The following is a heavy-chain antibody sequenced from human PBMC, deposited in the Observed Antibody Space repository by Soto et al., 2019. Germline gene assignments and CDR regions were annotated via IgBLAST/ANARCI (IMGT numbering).Heavy chain of an antibody. J-gene: IGHJ2*01. D-gene: IGHD2-15*01. CDR1: GGSFSGYY. CDR2: INHSGST. CDR3: ARAPVVVVAAGDWYLDL. Sequence: SETLSLTCAVYGGSFSGYYWSWIRQPPGKGLEWIGEINHSGSTNYNPSLKSRVTISVDTSKNQFSLKLSSVTAADTAVYYCARAPVVVVAAGDWYLDLWGRGTLVTVSS. V-gene: IGHV4-34*01.